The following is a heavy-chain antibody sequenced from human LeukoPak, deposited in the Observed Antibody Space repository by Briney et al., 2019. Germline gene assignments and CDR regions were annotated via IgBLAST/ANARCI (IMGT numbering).Heavy chain of an antibody. J-gene: IGHJ4*02. Sequence: GGTLRLSCAASGFTFSSYGMSWVRQAPGKGLEWVSSISSSSYIYYADSVKGRFTISRDNAKNSLYLQMNSLRAEDTAVYYCARVKDEPPGYWGQGTLVTVSS. CDR1: GFTFSSYG. D-gene: IGHD1-14*01. CDR2: ISSSSYI. V-gene: IGHV3-21*04. CDR3: ARVKDEPPGY.